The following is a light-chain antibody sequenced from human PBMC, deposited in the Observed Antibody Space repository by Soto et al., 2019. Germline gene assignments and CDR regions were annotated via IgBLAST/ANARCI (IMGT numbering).Light chain of an antibody. J-gene: IGLJ3*02. CDR2: EVN. CDR1: SSDVGGNDY. Sequence: QSVLTQPPSASGSPGQLVTISCTGASSDVGGNDYVSWYQHHPGKVPKLMIFEVNKRPSGVPHRFSGSKSGNTASLTVSGLQAEDEADYYCCSYGFAGSDYLVFGGGTKLTVL. V-gene: IGLV2-8*01. CDR3: CSYGFAGSDYLV.